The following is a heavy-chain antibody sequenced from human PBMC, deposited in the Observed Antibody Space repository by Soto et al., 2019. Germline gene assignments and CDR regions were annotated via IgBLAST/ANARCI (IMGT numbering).Heavy chain of an antibody. Sequence: QVQLVQSGAEVKKPGSSVKVSCKASGGTFSSYTISWVRQAPGQGLEWMGRIIPILGIANYAQKFQGRVTITADKSTSTAYMELSSLRSEDTAVYYCAPVPWGDYYCCYGMDVWGQGTTVTVSS. CDR3: APVPWGDYYCCYGMDV. V-gene: IGHV1-69*02. J-gene: IGHJ6*02. CDR2: IIPILGIA. CDR1: GGTFSSYT. D-gene: IGHD3-16*01.